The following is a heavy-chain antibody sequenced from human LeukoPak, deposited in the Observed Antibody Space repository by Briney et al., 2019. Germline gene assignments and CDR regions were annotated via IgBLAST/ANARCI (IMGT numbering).Heavy chain of an antibody. V-gene: IGHV4-59*01. J-gene: IGHJ4*02. CDR3: ARLPSAGHGYFED. D-gene: IGHD4-17*01. Sequence: KTSETLSLTCTVSDDSIRSFFWSWIRQPPGKGLEWIGFFYYTGSTNYNRSLKSRVAISVDTSTNQLFLNLSSVTAADTAVYYCARLPSAGHGYFEDWGQGALVTASS. CDR1: DDSIRSFF. CDR2: FYYTGST.